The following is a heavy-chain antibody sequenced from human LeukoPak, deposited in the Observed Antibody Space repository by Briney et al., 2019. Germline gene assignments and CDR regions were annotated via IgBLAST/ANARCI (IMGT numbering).Heavy chain of an antibody. Sequence: ASVKVSCKASGYTFTGYYMHWVRQAPGQGLEWMGWINPNSGGTNYAQKFQGRVTMTRDTSISTAYMEPSRLRSDDTAVYYCARAPWELPYYFDYWGQGTLVTVSS. J-gene: IGHJ4*02. D-gene: IGHD1-26*01. CDR2: INPNSGGT. CDR1: GYTFTGYY. V-gene: IGHV1-2*02. CDR3: ARAPWELPYYFDY.